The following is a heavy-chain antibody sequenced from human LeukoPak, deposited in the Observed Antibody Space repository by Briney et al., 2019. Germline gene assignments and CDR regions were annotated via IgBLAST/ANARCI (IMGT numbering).Heavy chain of an antibody. V-gene: IGHV3-23*01. CDR1: RFRINTYT. Sequence: GGSLRLSCAASRFRINTYTMSWVRQAPGKGLEWVSAIGGGGENINYADSVKGRFTISRDNSKNTLYLQMNSLRAEDTAIYYCAKNGDRGAYCTGGTCYPYFYYYMDVWGKGTTVTI. CDR3: AKNGDRGAYCTGGTCYPYFYYYMDV. CDR2: IGGGGENI. J-gene: IGHJ6*03. D-gene: IGHD2-15*01.